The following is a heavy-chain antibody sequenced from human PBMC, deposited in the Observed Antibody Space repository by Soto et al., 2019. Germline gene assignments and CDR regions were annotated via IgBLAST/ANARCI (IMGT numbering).Heavy chain of an antibody. J-gene: IGHJ4*02. Sequence: SETLSLTCTVSGGSISSYYWSWIRQPPGKGLEWIGYIYYSGSTNYNPSLKSRVTISVDTSKNQFSLKLSSVTAADTAVYYCARSYSGYDYWGQGPLVTVSS. CDR3: ARSYSGYDY. V-gene: IGHV4-59*01. CDR1: GGSISSYY. D-gene: IGHD5-12*01. CDR2: IYYSGST.